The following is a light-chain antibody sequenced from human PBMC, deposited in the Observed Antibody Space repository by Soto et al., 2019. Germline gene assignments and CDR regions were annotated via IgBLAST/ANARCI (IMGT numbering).Light chain of an antibody. J-gene: IGLJ1*01. Sequence: HSALTQPASVSGSPGQSITISCTGTASDVGAYDYVSWYQHHPGKPPKLLIFEVRDRPSGVSNRFSGSKSGNTASLTISGLQPEDEADYFCSSSTSRSTLVFGTVTKLTVL. CDR3: SSSTSRSTLV. CDR1: ASDVGAYDY. CDR2: EVR. V-gene: IGLV2-14*01.